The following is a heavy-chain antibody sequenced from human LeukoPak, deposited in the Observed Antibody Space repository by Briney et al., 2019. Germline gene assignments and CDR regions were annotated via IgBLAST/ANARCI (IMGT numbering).Heavy chain of an antibody. CDR1: GYTFTIYD. V-gene: IGHV1-18*01. D-gene: IGHD3-3*01. Sequence: ASVEVSCKASGYTFTIYDISWVRQAPGQGLEWMGWISAHNGNTNYAQKLQGRVTMTTDTSTSAAYMELRSLRSDDTAVYYCARVATIFGVATDYWGQGTLVTVSS. CDR3: ARVATIFGVATDY. CDR2: ISAHNGNT. J-gene: IGHJ4*02.